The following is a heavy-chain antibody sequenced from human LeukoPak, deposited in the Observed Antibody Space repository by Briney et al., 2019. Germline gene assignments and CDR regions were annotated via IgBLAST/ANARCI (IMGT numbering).Heavy chain of an antibody. J-gene: IGHJ6*02. D-gene: IGHD3-10*01. CDR3: ARQHSDLLLWFGELSSSYGMDV. CDR1: GFTFSSYS. CDR2: ISSSSGYI. Sequence: PGGSLRLSCAASGFTFSSYSMNWVRQAPGKGLEWVSSISSSSGYIYYADSVKGRFTISRDNAKNSLYLQMNSLRAEDTAVYYCARQHSDLLLWFGELSSSYGMDVWGQGTTVTVSS. V-gene: IGHV3-21*01.